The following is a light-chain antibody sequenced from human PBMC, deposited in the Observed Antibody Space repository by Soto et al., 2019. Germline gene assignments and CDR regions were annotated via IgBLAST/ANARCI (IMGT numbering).Light chain of an antibody. CDR2: AAS. V-gene: IGKV1-12*01. CDR3: QQANSFPHT. J-gene: IGKJ4*01. CDR1: QGISSW. Sequence: DIQMTQSPSSVSASVGDRVTITCRASQGISSWFAWYQQKPGKAPKPLIYAASNLQSGVTSRFSGSGSETDFTLTISSLQPEDFATYYCQQANSFPHTFGGGTKVEIK.